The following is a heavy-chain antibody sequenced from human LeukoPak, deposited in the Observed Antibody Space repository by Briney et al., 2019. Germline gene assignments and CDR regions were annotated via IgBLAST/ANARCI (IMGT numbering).Heavy chain of an antibody. CDR1: GGSISSGSYY. CDR2: IYTSGST. Sequence: SETLSLTCTVSGGSISSGSYYWSWNRQPAGKGLEWIGRIYTSGSTNYNPSLKSRVTISVDTSKNQFSLKLSSVTAADTAVYYCARDRSTLGGSYSDYWGQGTLVTVSS. CDR3: ARDRSTLGGSYSDY. J-gene: IGHJ4*02. D-gene: IGHD1-26*01. V-gene: IGHV4-61*02.